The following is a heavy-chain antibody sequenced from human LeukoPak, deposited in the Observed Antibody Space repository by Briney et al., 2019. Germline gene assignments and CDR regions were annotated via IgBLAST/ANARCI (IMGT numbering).Heavy chain of an antibody. CDR1: GFIFSTYA. CDR2: ISFDGGTQ. CDR3: ARVAVWEYEKSGYYRPSDY. Sequence: NPGGSLRLPCAASGFIFSTYAMVWVRQAPGRGLECVSLISFDGGTQSFSDSVKGRFTISRDNSKQTVYLQMNSLRVDDTAVYYCARVAVWEYEKSGYYRPSDYWGQGTLVTVSS. J-gene: IGHJ4*01. D-gene: IGHD3-3*01. V-gene: IGHV3-30-3*01.